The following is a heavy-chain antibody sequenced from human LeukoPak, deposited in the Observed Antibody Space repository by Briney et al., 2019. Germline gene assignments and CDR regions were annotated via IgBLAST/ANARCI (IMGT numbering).Heavy chain of an antibody. CDR3: ARAAVDIVATTTLRTYYYYGMDV. CDR2: TYYRSKWYN. D-gene: IGHD5-12*01. V-gene: IGHV6-1*01. J-gene: IGHJ6*02. CDR1: GDSVSSNSAA. Sequence: SQTLSLTCAIFGDSVSSNSAAWNWIRQSPSRGLEWLGRTYYRSKWYNDYAVSVKSRITINPDTSKNQFSLQLNSVTPEDTAVYYCARAAVDIVATTTLRTYYYYGMDVWGQGTTVTVSS.